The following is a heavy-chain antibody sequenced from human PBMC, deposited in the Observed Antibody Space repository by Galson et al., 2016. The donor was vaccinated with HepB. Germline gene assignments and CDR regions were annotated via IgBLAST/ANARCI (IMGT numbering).Heavy chain of an antibody. D-gene: IGHD6-19*01. J-gene: IGHJ1*01. V-gene: IGHV3-7*03. CDR2: IKEDGSKT. CDR3: ARYGDEAGWNFQH. CDR1: GFTFSRFW. Sequence: SLRLSCAASGFTFSRFWMNWVRQAPGKGLEWVASIKEDGSKTSYADSVKGRFTISRDNVENPLYLQMNSLRAEDTAVYYCARYGDEAGWNFQHWGQGTLVTVSS.